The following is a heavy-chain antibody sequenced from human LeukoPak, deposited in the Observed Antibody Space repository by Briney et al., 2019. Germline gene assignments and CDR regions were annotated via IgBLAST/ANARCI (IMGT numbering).Heavy chain of an antibody. CDR1: GFTFGNYA. V-gene: IGHV3-30*01. Sequence: GGSLRLSCTASGFTFGNYALHWVRQAPGKGLEWVAVISYDGSIKYFAASVKGRFTISRDNSKNTLYLQINSLRAEDTAVYYCARDSTYYYDSGSSGPHYFDYWGQGTLVTVSS. CDR3: ARDSTYYYDSGSSGPHYFDY. J-gene: IGHJ4*02. CDR2: ISYDGSIK. D-gene: IGHD3-10*01.